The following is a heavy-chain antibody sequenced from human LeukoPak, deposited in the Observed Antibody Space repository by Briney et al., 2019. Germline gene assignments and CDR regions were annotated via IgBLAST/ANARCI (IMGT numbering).Heavy chain of an antibody. V-gene: IGHV1-69*01. D-gene: IGHD6-13*01. Sequence: SVKVSCKASVGTFSSYAIRWVRPAPGQGLEWMGGIIPFFGTAKYAQKFQGRVTITADESTSTASMELSSLRSEDTAVYYCARDRIAAAGTREVPVHSYYYYGMDVWGQGTTVTVSS. CDR2: IIPFFGTA. CDR3: ARDRIAAAGTREVPVHSYYYYGMDV. J-gene: IGHJ6*02. CDR1: VGTFSSYA.